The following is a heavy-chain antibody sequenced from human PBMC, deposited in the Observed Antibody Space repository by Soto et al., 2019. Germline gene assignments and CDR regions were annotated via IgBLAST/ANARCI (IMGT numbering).Heavy chain of an antibody. J-gene: IGHJ4*02. Sequence: AVKVSCNASEGAFRSYTISWVRQAPRQGLEWMRRIISIFVPANYAQKFQSRVTITADESTITAYMELSSLRSEDTAVYYCAREGQARPAAPYFDYWGQGTLVTVSS. CDR2: IISIFVPA. V-gene: IGHV1-69*13. D-gene: IGHD2-2*01. CDR1: EGAFRSYT. CDR3: AREGQARPAAPYFDY.